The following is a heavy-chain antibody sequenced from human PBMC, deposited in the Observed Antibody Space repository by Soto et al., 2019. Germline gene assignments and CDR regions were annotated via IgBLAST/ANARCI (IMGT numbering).Heavy chain of an antibody. J-gene: IGHJ4*02. CDR1: GFTVSSNY. Sequence: GGSLRLSCAASGFTVSSNYMSWVRQAPGKGLEWVSVIYSGGSTYYADSVKGRFTISRDNSKNTLYLQMNSLRAEDTAVYYCARLLAGELLTFDYWGQGTLVTVSS. CDR3: ARLLAGELLTFDY. D-gene: IGHD3-10*01. V-gene: IGHV3-53*01. CDR2: IYSGGST.